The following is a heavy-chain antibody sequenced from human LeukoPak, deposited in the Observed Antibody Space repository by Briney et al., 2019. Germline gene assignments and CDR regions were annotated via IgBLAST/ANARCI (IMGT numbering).Heavy chain of an antibody. Sequence: SSETLSLTCTVSGGSISSSSYYWGWIRQPPGKGLEWIGSIYYSGGTYYNPSPKSRVTISVDTSKNQFSLKLSSVTAADTAVYYCAREAIASSIDYWGQGTLVTVSS. CDR2: IYYSGGT. CDR1: GGSISSSSYY. V-gene: IGHV4-39*07. J-gene: IGHJ4*02. CDR3: AREAIASSIDY. D-gene: IGHD6-13*01.